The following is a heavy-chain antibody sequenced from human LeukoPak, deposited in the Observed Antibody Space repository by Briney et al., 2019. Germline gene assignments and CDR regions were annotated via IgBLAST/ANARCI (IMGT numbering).Heavy chain of an antibody. CDR2: IIPIFGTA. J-gene: IGHJ6*02. CDR1: GGTFSSYA. Sequence: SVKVSCKASGGTFSSYAISWVRQAPGQGLEWMGGIIPIFGTANYAQKFQGRVTITADESTSTAYMELSSLRSEDTAVYYCARGKLSSAPHYYYYYYGMDVWGQGTTVTVSS. D-gene: IGHD3-16*02. V-gene: IGHV1-69*01. CDR3: ARGKLSSAPHYYYYYYGMDV.